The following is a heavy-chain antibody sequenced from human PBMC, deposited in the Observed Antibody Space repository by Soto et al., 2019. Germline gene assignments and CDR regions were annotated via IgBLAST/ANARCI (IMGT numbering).Heavy chain of an antibody. V-gene: IGHV1-69*01. J-gene: IGHJ4*02. CDR3: ARDSGAKLSSS. Sequence: QVQLVQSGAEMRRPGSSVKVSCKASGGTFSSYRIIWVRQAPGQGLEWVGGIVPIYRTADYAQKFQGRVTITADESARTAYMELRGLKSQDTAVYYCARDSGAKLSSSWGQGTLVTVSS. CDR1: GGTFSSYR. CDR2: IVPIYRTA. D-gene: IGHD6-13*01.